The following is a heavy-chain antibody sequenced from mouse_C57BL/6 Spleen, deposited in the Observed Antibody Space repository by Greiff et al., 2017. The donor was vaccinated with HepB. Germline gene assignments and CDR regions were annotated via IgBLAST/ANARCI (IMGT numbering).Heavy chain of an antibody. J-gene: IGHJ3*01. D-gene: IGHD2-5*01. CDR2: ISSGGDYI. V-gene: IGHV5-9-1*02. CDR1: GFTFSSYA. Sequence: EERVVESGEGLVKPGGSLKLSCAASGFTFSSYAMSWVRQTPEKRLEWVAYISSGGDYIYYADTVKGRVTISRDNARNTLYLQMSSLKSEDTAMYYCTREGSKRTWFAYWGQGTLVTVSA. CDR3: TREGSKRTWFAY.